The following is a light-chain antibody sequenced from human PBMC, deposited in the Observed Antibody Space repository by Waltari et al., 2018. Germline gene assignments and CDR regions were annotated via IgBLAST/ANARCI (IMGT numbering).Light chain of an antibody. Sequence: AIRITQSPSSLSASTGDRVTITCRASQGISSYLAWYQQKPGKAPKLLIYAASTLQSGVPSRFSGSGSGTDFTLTISCLQSEDFATYYCQQYYSYPPTFGRGTKLEIK. CDR3: QQYYSYPPT. J-gene: IGKJ2*01. V-gene: IGKV1-8*01. CDR2: AAS. CDR1: QGISSY.